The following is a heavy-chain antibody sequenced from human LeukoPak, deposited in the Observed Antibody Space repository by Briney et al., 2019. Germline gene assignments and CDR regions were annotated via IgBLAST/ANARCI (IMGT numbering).Heavy chain of an antibody. CDR3: AREERRSLRFPMRKYYYYMDV. CDR2: IKQDGSEK. Sequence: PGGSLRLSCAASGFTFSSYWMNWVRQAPGKGLEWVANIKQDGSEKYYVDSVKGRFTISRDNAKNSLYLQMNSLRAEDTAVYYCAREERRSLRFPMRKYYYYMDVWGKGTTVTVSS. D-gene: IGHD5/OR15-5a*01. CDR1: GFTFSSYW. J-gene: IGHJ6*03. V-gene: IGHV3-7*01.